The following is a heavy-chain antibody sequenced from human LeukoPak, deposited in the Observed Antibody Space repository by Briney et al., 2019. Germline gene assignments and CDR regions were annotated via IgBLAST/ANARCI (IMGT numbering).Heavy chain of an antibody. Sequence: SETLSLTCTGSGGSISSYYWSWIRQPPGKGLEWIGYIYYSGSTNYNPSLKSRVTISVDTSKNQFSLKLSSVTAADTAVYYCARMRAAAGTNPLSYYYGMDVWGQGTTVTVSS. CDR3: ARMRAAAGTNPLSYYYGMDV. J-gene: IGHJ6*02. CDR2: IYYSGST. D-gene: IGHD6-13*01. CDR1: GGSISSYY. V-gene: IGHV4-59*01.